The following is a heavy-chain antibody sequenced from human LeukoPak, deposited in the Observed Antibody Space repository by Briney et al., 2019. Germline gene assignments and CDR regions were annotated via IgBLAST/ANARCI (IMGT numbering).Heavy chain of an antibody. CDR1: GYTFTGYY. CDR2: INPNSGGT. J-gene: IGHJ4*02. D-gene: IGHD4-17*01. V-gene: IGHV1-2*02. CDR3: ARSRVYGDFPGDY. Sequence: ASVKVSCKASGYTFTGYYMHWVRQAPGQGLEWMGWINPNSGGTNYAQKFQGRVTKTRDTSISTAYMELSRLRSDDTAVYYCARSRVYGDFPGDYWGQGTLVTVSS.